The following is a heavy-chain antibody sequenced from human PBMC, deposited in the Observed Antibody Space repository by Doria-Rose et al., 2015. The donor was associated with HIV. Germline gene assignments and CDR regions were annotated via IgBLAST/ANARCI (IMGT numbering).Heavy chain of an antibody. V-gene: IGHV2-26*01. CDR1: GVSLSSPGMG. Sequence: QVTLKESGPVLVKPTETLTLTCTVSGVSLSSPGMGVSWIRQPPGKALEWLASIFSDDERSYKTSLKSRLTISRDTSKSQVVLTMTDMDPVDTATYYCARIKSSRWYHKYYFDFWGQGTLVIVSA. D-gene: IGHD6-13*01. CDR2: IFSDDER. CDR3: ARIKSSRWYHKYYFDF. J-gene: IGHJ4*02.